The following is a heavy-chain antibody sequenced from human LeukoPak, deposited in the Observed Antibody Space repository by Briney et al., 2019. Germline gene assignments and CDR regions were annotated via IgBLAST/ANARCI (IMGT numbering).Heavy chain of an antibody. V-gene: IGHV3-73*01. CDR3: SRWEVGSTAAMDV. J-gene: IGHJ6*02. D-gene: IGHD3-22*01. CDR1: GFTFSDSA. CDR2: IRSKPNSYAT. Sequence: GGSLRLSCAASGFTFSDSAIQWVRQASGKGLEWVGRIRSKPNSYATAYAASVKGRFTVSRDDSKNTAYLEMNSLKTEDTAVYYCSRWEVGSTAAMDVWGQGTTVTVSS.